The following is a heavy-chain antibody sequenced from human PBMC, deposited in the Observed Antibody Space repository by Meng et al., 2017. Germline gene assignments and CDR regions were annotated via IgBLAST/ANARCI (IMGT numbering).Heavy chain of an antibody. CDR3: ARNRYDRSTHVFDP. CDR1: GWSFSGHY. CDR2: VSDGGYN. J-gene: IGHJ5*02. Sequence: QVQLQQWGAGLLKPSETLSLTCTVYGWSFSGHYWSWIRQAPGEGLEWIGEVSDGGYNKYNPALKSRVTVSGDTSKNEVSLKLISVTAADTAVYYCARNRYDRSTHVFDPWGQGTLVTVSS. V-gene: IGHV4-34*01. D-gene: IGHD3-22*01.